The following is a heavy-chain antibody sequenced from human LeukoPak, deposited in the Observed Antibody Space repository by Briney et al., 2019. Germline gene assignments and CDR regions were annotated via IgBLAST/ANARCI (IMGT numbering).Heavy chain of an antibody. CDR3: AKDVRSDYFDY. CDR2: IRYDGSNE. Sequence: GGSLRLSCAASGFSFSGYGMHWVRQAPGKGLEWVAFIRYDGSNEYYADSVKGRFTISRDNANNSLYLQMDSLRAEDTAVYYCAKDVRSDYFDYWGQGTLVTVSS. J-gene: IGHJ4*02. CDR1: GFSFSGYG. V-gene: IGHV3-30*02.